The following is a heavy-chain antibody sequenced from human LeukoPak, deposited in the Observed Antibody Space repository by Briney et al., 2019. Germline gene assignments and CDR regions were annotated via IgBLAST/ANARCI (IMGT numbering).Heavy chain of an antibody. CDR1: GFSFRSFG. CDR3: AKDWGLSSSYYFDS. D-gene: IGHD7-27*01. J-gene: IGHJ4*02. V-gene: IGHV3-33*06. Sequence: GRSLRLSCAASGFSFRSFGMHWVRQAPGKGLEWLALIWYDGSKTFYADSAKGRFTISRDNSKNTLHLLMTRLRAEDTAIYYCAKDWGLSSSYYFDSWGQGTQVAGSS. CDR2: IWYDGSKT.